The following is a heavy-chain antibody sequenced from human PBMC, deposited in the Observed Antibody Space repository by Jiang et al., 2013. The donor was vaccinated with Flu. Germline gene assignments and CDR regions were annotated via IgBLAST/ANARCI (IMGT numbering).Heavy chain of an antibody. CDR2: VIPIFGTA. Sequence: WMEGVIPIFGTANYAQKFQGRVTITADESTSTAYMELSSLRSEDTAVYYCARADCSGGSCYRDNWFDPWGQGTLVTVSS. CDR3: ARADCSGGSCYRDNWFDP. V-gene: IGHV1-69*01. D-gene: IGHD2-15*01. J-gene: IGHJ5*02.